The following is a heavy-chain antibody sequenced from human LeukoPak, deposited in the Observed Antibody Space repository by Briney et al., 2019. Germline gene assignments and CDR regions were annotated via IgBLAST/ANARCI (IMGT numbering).Heavy chain of an antibody. V-gene: IGHV1-46*01. CDR1: GYTFTSYY. J-gene: IGHJ4*02. D-gene: IGHD6-19*01. CDR2: INPSGGST. CDR3: ARTVAGPYYFDY. Sequence: ASVKVSCKASGYTFTSYYMHWVRQAPGQGLEWMGIINPSGGSTSCAQKFQGRVTMTRDTSTSTVYMELSSLRSEDTAVYYCARTVAGPYYFDYWGQGTLVTVSS.